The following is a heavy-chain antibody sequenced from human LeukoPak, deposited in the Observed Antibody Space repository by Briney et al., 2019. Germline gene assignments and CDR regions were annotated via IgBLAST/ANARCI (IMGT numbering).Heavy chain of an antibody. Sequence: SETLSLTRAVYGESFSGYYWTWIRQPPGKGLEWIGEINHSGSTNYNPSLKSRVTISVDTSKNQFSLKLSSVTAADTAVYYCARGGRDEGGYYFDYWGQGTLVTVSS. CDR1: GESFSGYY. V-gene: IGHV4-34*01. J-gene: IGHJ4*02. D-gene: IGHD5-24*01. CDR3: ARGGRDEGGYYFDY. CDR2: INHSGST.